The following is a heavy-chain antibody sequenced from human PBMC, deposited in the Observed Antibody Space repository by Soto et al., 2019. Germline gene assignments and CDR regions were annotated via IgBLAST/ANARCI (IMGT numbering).Heavy chain of an antibody. J-gene: IGHJ4*02. Sequence: WASVKVSCKASGYTFTSYGISWVRQAPGQGLEWMGWISAYNVNTIYAQKLQGRVTMTTDTSTSTAYMELRSLRSDDTAVYYCARFSWSGFLDPYYFDYWGQGTLVTVSS. CDR2: ISAYNVNT. CDR1: GYTFTSYG. V-gene: IGHV1-18*01. CDR3: ARFSWSGFLDPYYFDY. D-gene: IGHD3-3*01.